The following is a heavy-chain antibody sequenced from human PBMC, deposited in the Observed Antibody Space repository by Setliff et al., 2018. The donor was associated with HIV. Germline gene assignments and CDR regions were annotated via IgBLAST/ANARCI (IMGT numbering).Heavy chain of an antibody. CDR2: ISPSDGST. D-gene: IGHD6-6*01. CDR3: ARSRVAARMDS. V-gene: IGHV1-46*01. CDR1: GNSFISHY. J-gene: IGHJ4*02. Sequence: EASVKVSCKASGNSFISHYIHWVRQVPGQGLDWMGIISPSDGSTVYTQKFQGGVTMTRDTSTSIVYMELSSLRSEDTAVYYCARSRVAARMDSWGQGTLVTVSS.